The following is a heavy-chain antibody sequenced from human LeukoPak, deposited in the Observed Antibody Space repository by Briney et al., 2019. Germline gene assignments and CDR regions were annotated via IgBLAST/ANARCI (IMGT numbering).Heavy chain of an antibody. V-gene: IGHV3-33*01. D-gene: IGHD3-22*01. J-gene: IGHJ4*02. CDR2: IWYDGSDK. CDR1: GFTFSRYG. CDR3: ARDYSDSRGKRFDY. Sequence: GRSLRLSCAASGFTFSRYGMHWVRQASGKGLEWVAVIWYDGSDKYYADSVKGRFTISRDNSKNTLYLQMNSLRAEDTAVYYCARDYSDSRGKRFDYWGQGTLATVSS.